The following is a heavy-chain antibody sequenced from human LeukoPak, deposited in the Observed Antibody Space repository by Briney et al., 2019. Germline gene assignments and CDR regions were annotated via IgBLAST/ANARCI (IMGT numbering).Heavy chain of an antibody. CDR2: ISYDGSNK. V-gene: IGHV3-30*18. J-gene: IGHJ4*02. CDR1: GFIFSNYG. D-gene: IGHD1-26*01. Sequence: GGSLRLSCAASGFIFSNYGIHWVRQAPGKGLEWVAVISYDGSNKYADSVKGRFSISRDNSKNTLYLQMNSLRAEDTAIYYCAKEYTGTFSPFPSYFDNWGQGTLVTVSS. CDR3: AKEYTGTFSPFPSYFDN.